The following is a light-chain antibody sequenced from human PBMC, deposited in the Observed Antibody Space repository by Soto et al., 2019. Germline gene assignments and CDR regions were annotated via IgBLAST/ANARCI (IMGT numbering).Light chain of an antibody. J-gene: IGKJ1*01. CDR2: GAS. V-gene: IGKV3-20*01. Sequence: EIVLTQSPGTLSLSPGDGATLSCRASQIVSSSYLTWYQQKPGQAPRLLIYGASNRAAGIPDRFSSSGSGTDFTLTISRLEPEDFAVYYCQQYGSSLWMFGQGTKVEIK. CDR1: QIVSSSY. CDR3: QQYGSSLWM.